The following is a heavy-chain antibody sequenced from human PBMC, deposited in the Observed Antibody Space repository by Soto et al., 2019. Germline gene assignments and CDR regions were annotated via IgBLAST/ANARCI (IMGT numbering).Heavy chain of an antibody. J-gene: IGHJ6*01. D-gene: IGHD6-13*01. CDR2: INPNSGGT. CDR1: GYTFTGYY. V-gene: IGHV1-2*04. CDR3: ARAYSSSWYGGYYYYYGMDG. Sequence: QVQLVQSGAEVKKPGASVKVSCKASGYTFTGYYMHWVRQAPGQGLEWMGWINPNSGGTNFAQKFQGWVTMTRDTSISTAYMELSRLRSDDTAVYYCARAYSSSWYGGYYYYYGMDGWGQGTTVTVSS.